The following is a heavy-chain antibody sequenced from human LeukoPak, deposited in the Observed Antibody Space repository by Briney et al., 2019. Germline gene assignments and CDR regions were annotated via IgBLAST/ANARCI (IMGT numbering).Heavy chain of an antibody. CDR3: MDV. CDR1: GFTFSPYA. J-gene: IGHJ6*02. CDR2: ISDSGDST. Sequence: GGSLRLSCAASGFTFSPYAMSWVRQAPAKGLEWVSLISDSGDSTFYADSVKGRLTISRDNSKNTLYLQMNSLRTEDTAVYYGMDVWGQGTTVTVSS. V-gene: IGHV3-23*01.